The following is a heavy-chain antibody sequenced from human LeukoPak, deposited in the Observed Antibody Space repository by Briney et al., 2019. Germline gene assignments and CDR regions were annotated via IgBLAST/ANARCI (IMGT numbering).Heavy chain of an antibody. Sequence: SETLSLTCTVSGGSISSYYWSWIRQAPGKGMEWIGYTYYSGSTNYNPSPKSRVTISVDTSKHHFSLKLSSVPAADTAVYYCARYCSGGSCYDYWGQGTLVTVSS. CDR1: GGSISSYY. J-gene: IGHJ4*02. V-gene: IGHV4-59*01. CDR2: TYYSGST. CDR3: ARYCSGGSCYDY. D-gene: IGHD2-15*01.